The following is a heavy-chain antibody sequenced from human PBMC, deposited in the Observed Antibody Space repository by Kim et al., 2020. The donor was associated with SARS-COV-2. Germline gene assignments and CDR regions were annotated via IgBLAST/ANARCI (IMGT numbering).Heavy chain of an antibody. D-gene: IGHD4-17*01. CDR1: GGTFSSYA. J-gene: IGHJ4*02. CDR2: IIPIFGTA. V-gene: IGHV1-69*13. CDR3: ARDYGGNSMLDY. Sequence: SVKVSCKASGGTFSSYAISWVRQAPGQGLEWMGGIIPIFGTANYAQKFQGRVTITADESTSTAYMELSSLRSEDTAVYYCARDYGGNSMLDYWGQGTLVTVSS.